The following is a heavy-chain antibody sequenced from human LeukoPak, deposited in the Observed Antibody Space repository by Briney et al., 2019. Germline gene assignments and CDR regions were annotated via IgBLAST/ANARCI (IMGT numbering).Heavy chain of an antibody. D-gene: IGHD6-13*01. CDR1: GGPISSSSYY. CDR3: ARDGSSSWYRRWFDP. V-gene: IGHV4-39*07. Sequence: PSETLSLTCTVSGGPISSSSYYWGWIRQPPGKGLEWIGSIYYSGSTYYNPSLKSRVTISVDTSKNQFSLKLSSVTAADTAVYYCARDGSSSWYRRWFDPWGQGTLVTVSS. J-gene: IGHJ5*02. CDR2: IYYSGST.